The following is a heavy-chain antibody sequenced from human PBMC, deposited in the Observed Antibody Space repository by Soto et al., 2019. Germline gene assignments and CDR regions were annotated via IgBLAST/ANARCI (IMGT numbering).Heavy chain of an antibody. CDR3: AKGAMITFGGVIVNDAFDI. D-gene: IGHD3-16*02. CDR1: GFTFSSYA. V-gene: IGHV3-23*01. J-gene: IGHJ3*02. Sequence: GGSLRLSCAASGFTFSSYAMSWVRQAPGKGLEWVSAISGSGGSTYYADSVKGRFTISRDNSKNTLYLQMNSLRAEDTAVYYCAKGAMITFGGVIVNDAFDIWGQGTMVTVSS. CDR2: ISGSGGST.